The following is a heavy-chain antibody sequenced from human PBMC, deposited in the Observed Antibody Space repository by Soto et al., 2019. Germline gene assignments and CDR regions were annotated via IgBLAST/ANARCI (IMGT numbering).Heavy chain of an antibody. Sequence: EVQLVEYGGGLVQPGGSLRLSCAASGFTFSNSYMSWVRQAPGKGLEWVANIYPDGSEKYYVDSVRGRFTISRDNAKNSLSLQMNCLRAEDTAVYYCARELLVGPAEYFKHWGQGTLVTVSS. CDR2: IYPDGSEK. CDR3: ARELLVGPAEYFKH. CDR1: GFTFSNSY. V-gene: IGHV3-7*01. D-gene: IGHD1-26*01. J-gene: IGHJ1*01.